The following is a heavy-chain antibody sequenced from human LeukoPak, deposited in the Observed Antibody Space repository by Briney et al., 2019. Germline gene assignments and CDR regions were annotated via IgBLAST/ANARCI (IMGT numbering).Heavy chain of an antibody. CDR3: ARARADPGYYMDV. CDR1: GGSISSGSYY. V-gene: IGHV4-61*02. Sequence: SQTLSLTCTVSGGSISSGSYYWSWIRQPAGKGLEWIGRIYSSGSTNYNPSLKSRVTISLDTSKNQFSLQLNSVTPEDTAVYYCARARADPGYYMDVWGKGTTVTVSS. J-gene: IGHJ6*03. D-gene: IGHD6-13*01. CDR2: IYSSGST.